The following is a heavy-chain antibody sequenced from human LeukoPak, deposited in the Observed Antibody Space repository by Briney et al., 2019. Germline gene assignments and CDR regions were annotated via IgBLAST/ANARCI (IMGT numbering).Heavy chain of an antibody. Sequence: GGSLRLSCAASGFTFSSYDMYWVRQATGKGLEWVSAIGTAGDTYYPGSVKGRFTISRDNSKNTLYLQMNSLGAEDTAVYYCARVIREWITMIVVSYGFDYWGQGTLVTVSS. CDR3: ARVIREWITMIVVSYGFDY. D-gene: IGHD3-22*01. CDR1: GFTFSSYD. CDR2: IGTAGDT. J-gene: IGHJ4*02. V-gene: IGHV3-13*01.